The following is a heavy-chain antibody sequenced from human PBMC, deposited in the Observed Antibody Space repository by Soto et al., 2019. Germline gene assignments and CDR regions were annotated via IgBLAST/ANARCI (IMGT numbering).Heavy chain of an antibody. CDR3: ARDRRDQLPPYYYYYGMDV. D-gene: IGHD2-2*01. CDR1: GFTFSTYA. CDR2: ISYDGSNK. Sequence: PGGSLRLSCAASGFTFSTYAMHWVRQAPGRGLEWVAVISYDGSNKYYADSVKGRFTISRDNSKNTLYLQMNSLRAEDTAVFYCARDRRDQLPPYYYYYGMDVWGQGTTVTVS. J-gene: IGHJ6*02. V-gene: IGHV3-30-3*01.